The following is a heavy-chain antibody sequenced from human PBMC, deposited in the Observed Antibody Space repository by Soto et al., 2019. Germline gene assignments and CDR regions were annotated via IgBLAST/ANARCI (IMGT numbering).Heavy chain of an antibody. CDR1: GFTFSDYY. CDR2: ISSSSSYT. CDR3: ARDYEALGELSLTTPLGAPKY. D-gene: IGHD3-16*02. V-gene: IGHV3-11*06. J-gene: IGHJ4*02. Sequence: GGSLRLSCAASGFTFSDYYMSWIRQAPGKGLEWVSYISSSSSYTNYADSVKGRFTISRDNAKNSLYLQMNSLRAEDTAVYYCARDYEALGELSLTTPLGAPKYWGQGTLVTVSS.